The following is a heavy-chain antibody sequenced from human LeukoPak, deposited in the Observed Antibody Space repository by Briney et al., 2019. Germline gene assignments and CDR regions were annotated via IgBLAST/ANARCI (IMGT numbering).Heavy chain of an antibody. CDR3: ARGYCSGDCFTLFDY. Sequence: ASVKVSCKASGYTFTTFYIHWVRQAPGQGLEWMGWINPNSIDTNDAQKFQGRVTMTRDTSISTAYMELSALTSDDTAIYYCARGYCSGDCFTLFDYWGQGTLVTVSS. CDR1: GYTFTTFY. V-gene: IGHV1-2*02. D-gene: IGHD2-21*02. J-gene: IGHJ4*02. CDR2: INPNSIDT.